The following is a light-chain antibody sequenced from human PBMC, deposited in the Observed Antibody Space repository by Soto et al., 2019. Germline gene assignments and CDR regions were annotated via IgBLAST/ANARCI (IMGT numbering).Light chain of an antibody. CDR2: EVS. J-gene: IGLJ2*01. Sequence: QSALAQPASVSGSPGQSITISCTGTSSDVGDYNYVSWYQQHPGKAPKLMIYEVSSRPSGVSNRFSGSKSGNTASLTISGLQPEDDADYYCSSYTTTSPVVFGGGTKVTVL. CDR1: SSDVGDYNY. CDR3: SSYTTTSPVV. V-gene: IGLV2-14*01.